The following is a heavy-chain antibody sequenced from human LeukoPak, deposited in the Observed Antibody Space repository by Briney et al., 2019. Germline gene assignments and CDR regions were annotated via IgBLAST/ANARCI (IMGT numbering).Heavy chain of an antibody. Sequence: PSQTLSLTCAVSGGSISSGGYSWSWIRQPPGKGLEWIGYIYHSGSTYYNPSLKRRVTISVDRSKNQFSLKLSSVTAADTAVYYCARMTTVTTGALDYWGQGTLVTVSS. CDR3: ARMTTVTTGALDY. V-gene: IGHV4-30-2*01. J-gene: IGHJ4*02. D-gene: IGHD4-17*01. CDR1: GGSISSGGYS. CDR2: IYHSGST.